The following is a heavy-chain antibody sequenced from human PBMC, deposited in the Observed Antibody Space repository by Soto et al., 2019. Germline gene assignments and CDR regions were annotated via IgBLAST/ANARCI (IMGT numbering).Heavy chain of an antibody. D-gene: IGHD1-26*01. CDR3: ARDVKVGFDY. J-gene: IGHJ4*02. V-gene: IGHV4-31*03. CDR1: GASISSGGYY. Sequence: NPSETLSLTCSVSGASISSGGYYWTWIRQRPGKGLEWIGYISYSETTYYNPSLKSRVTISVDTSKNQFSLELSSVTAADTAVYYCARDVKVGFDYWGQGTLVTVSS. CDR2: ISYSETT.